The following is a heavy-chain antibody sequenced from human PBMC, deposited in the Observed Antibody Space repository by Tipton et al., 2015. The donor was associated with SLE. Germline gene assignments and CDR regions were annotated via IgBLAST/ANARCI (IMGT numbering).Heavy chain of an antibody. J-gene: IGHJ1*01. D-gene: IGHD2-2*02. CDR3: ARTADCSSTSCYTGGGYFQR. CDR1: GFTFSSYA. CDR2: ISYDGSNK. V-gene: IGHV3-30*04. Sequence: SLRLSCAASGFTFSSYAMHWVRQAPGKGLEWVAVISYDGSNKYYADSVKGRFTISRDNSKNTLHLQMNSLRAEDTAVYNCARTADCSSTSCYTGGGYFQRWGQGTLVTVSS.